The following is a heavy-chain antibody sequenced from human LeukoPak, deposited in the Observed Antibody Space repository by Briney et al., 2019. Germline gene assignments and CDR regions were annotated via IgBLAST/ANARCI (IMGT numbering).Heavy chain of an antibody. CDR2: INWNGGST. CDR1: GFTFDDYG. J-gene: IGHJ4*02. Sequence: PGGSLRLSCAASGFTFDDYGMSWVRQAPGKGLEWVSGINWNGGSTGYADSVKGRFTISRDNAKNSLYLQMNSLRAEDTALYYCAKDIGYYDSSGYDYWGQGTLVTVSS. CDR3: AKDIGYYDSSGYDY. D-gene: IGHD3-22*01. V-gene: IGHV3-20*04.